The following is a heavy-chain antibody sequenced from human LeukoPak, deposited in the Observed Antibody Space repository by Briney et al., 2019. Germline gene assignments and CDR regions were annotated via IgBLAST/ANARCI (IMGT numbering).Heavy chain of an antibody. CDR3: ARRRIVGSIDDAFDI. V-gene: IGHV3-30-3*01. D-gene: IGHD1-26*01. CDR1: GFTFSSYA. Sequence: GGSLRLSCAASGFTFSSYAMHWVRQAPGKGLEWAAVVSSDGNTQYYADSVEGRFTISRDNSNNTLYLQMNSLRADDTAIYYCARRRIVGSIDDAFDIWGQGTMVTLSS. J-gene: IGHJ3*02. CDR2: VSSDGNTQ.